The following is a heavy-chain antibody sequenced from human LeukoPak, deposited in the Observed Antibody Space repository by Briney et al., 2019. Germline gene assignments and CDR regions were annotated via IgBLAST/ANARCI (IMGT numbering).Heavy chain of an antibody. CDR2: IYTSGST. D-gene: IGHD6-13*01. V-gene: IGHV4-61*02. CDR3: ARVSSSWYWFDP. Sequence: SQTLSLTCTVSGGSISSGSYYWSWIRQPAGKGLEWIGRIYTSGSTNYNPSLKSQVTISVDTSKNQFSLKLSSVTAADTAVYYCARVSSSWYWFDPWGQGTLVTVSS. J-gene: IGHJ5*02. CDR1: GGSISSGSYY.